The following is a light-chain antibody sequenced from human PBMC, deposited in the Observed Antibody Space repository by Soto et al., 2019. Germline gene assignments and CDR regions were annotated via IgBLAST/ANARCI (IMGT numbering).Light chain of an antibody. J-gene: IGKJ5*01. CDR1: EDISTW. CDR2: AAS. Sequence: DIHVTQSPSSVSASVGARVTITCRSSEDISTWLAWYQQKPGKAPKLLIYAASSLQSGVPSRFNGSGSGTDFTLTISNLQPEDFATYYCQQYDKFPITFGQGTRLEIK. V-gene: IGKV1-12*01. CDR3: QQYDKFPIT.